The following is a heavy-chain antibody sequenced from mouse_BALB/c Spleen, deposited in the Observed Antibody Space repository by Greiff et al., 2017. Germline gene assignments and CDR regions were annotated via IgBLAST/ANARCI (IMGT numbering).Heavy chain of an antibody. CDR3: ARSYDGPWFAY. Sequence: VQLQQSGAELVKPGASVKLSCTASGFNIKDTYMHWVKQRPEQGLEWIGRIDPANGNTKYDPKFQGKATITADTSSNTAYLQLSSLTSEDTAVYYCARSYDGPWFAYWGQGTLVTVSA. CDR2: IDPANGNT. D-gene: IGHD2-3*01. J-gene: IGHJ3*01. CDR1: GFNIKDTY. V-gene: IGHV14-3*02.